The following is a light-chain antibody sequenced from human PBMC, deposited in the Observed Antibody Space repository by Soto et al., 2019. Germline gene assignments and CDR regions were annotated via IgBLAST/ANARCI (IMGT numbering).Light chain of an antibody. CDR1: QSVSTRS. V-gene: IGKV3-20*01. CDR2: GAS. Sequence: EIVFTQSPGTLSLSPGERATLSCRASQSVSTRSLAWYQQKPGQAPRLVIYGASSRATGIPDRFSGSGSGTDFTLTISRLEPEDFAVYYCQQYGSSRWTFGQGTKVDIK. CDR3: QQYGSSRWT. J-gene: IGKJ1*01.